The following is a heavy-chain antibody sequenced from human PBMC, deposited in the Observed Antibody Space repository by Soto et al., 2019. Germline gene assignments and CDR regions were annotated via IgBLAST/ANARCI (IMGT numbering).Heavy chain of an antibody. D-gene: IGHD1-26*01. V-gene: IGHV1-18*01. Sequence: ASVKVSCKASGYTFTSYGISWVRQAPGQGLEWMGWISAYNGNTNYAQKLQGRVTMTTDTSTSTAYMELRSLRSDDTAVYYCAIGGGSYYRGSYFDYWGQGTLVTVSS. CDR2: ISAYNGNT. CDR3: AIGGGSYYRGSYFDY. J-gene: IGHJ4*02. CDR1: GYTFTSYG.